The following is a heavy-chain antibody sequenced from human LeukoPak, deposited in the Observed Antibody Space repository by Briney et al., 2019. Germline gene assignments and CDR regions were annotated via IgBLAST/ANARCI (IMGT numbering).Heavy chain of an antibody. CDR1: GFAFSGFY. CDR3: TRQDCSGGSCSYVDY. J-gene: IGHJ4*02. D-gene: IGHD2-15*01. Sequence: PGGSLRLSCAAAGFAFSGFYMHWVRQASGRGLEWVGLIRSKPNSYTTVYAASVKGRFTISRDDSKSTAYLQMNSLKAEDTAVYYCTRQDCSGGSCSYVDYWGQGTLVTVSS. CDR2: IRSKPNSYTT. V-gene: IGHV3-73*01.